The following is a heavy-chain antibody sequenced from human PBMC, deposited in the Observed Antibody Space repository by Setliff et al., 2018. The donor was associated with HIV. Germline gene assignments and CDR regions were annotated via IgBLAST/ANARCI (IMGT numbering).Heavy chain of an antibody. D-gene: IGHD4-17*01. CDR1: GGSLTNYY. Sequence: PSETLSLTCTLYGGSLTNYYWTWIRQSPEKGLEWIGEIVDSGSTNYSPSLKSRVTISLDTSKKQFSLRLNSVTAADTGVYYCARHETTVTLANWFDPWGQGTLVTVSS. CDR2: IVDSGST. V-gene: IGHV4-34*12. CDR3: ARHETTVTLANWFDP. J-gene: IGHJ5*02.